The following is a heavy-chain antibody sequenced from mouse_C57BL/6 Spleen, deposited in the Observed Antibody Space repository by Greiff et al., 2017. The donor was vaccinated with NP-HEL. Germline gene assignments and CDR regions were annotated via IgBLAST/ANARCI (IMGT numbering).Heavy chain of an antibody. Sequence: EVMLVESEGGLVQPGSSMKLSCTASGFTFSDYYMAWVRQVPEKGLEWVANINYDGSSTYYLDSLKSRFIISRDNAKNILYLQMSSLKSEDTATYYCARGRSRGYFDVWGTGTTVTVSS. CDR3: ARGRSRGYFDV. V-gene: IGHV5-16*01. J-gene: IGHJ1*03. CDR1: GFTFSDYY. CDR2: INYDGSST. D-gene: IGHD3-3*01.